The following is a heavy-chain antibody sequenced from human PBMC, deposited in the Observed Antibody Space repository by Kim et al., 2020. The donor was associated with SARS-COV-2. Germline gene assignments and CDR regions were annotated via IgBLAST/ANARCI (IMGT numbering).Heavy chain of an antibody. V-gene: IGHV4-39*01. Sequence: SETLSLTCTVSGGSISSSSYYWGWIRQPPGKGLEWIGSIYYSGSTYYNPSLKSRVTISVDTSKNQFSLKLSSVTAADTAVYYCALIPSTRYWYFDLWGRG. CDR2: IYYSGST. CDR1: GGSISSSSYY. D-gene: IGHD2-2*02. J-gene: IGHJ2*01. CDR3: ALIPSTRYWYFDL.